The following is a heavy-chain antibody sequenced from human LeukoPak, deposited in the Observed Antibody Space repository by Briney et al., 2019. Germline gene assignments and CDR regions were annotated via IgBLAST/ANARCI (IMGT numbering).Heavy chain of an antibody. V-gene: IGHV3-53*01. CDR1: GFTVSSYY. Sequence: GGSLRLSCAVSGFTVSSYYMTWVRQAPGKGLEWVSLIYSGGLTYYADSVQGRFTISRDDSRNSVYLHLHSLRAEDTAVYYCARDARKVGSGLDYWGQGTLVTVSS. D-gene: IGHD1-26*01. CDR3: ARDARKVGSGLDY. CDR2: IYSGGLT. J-gene: IGHJ4*02.